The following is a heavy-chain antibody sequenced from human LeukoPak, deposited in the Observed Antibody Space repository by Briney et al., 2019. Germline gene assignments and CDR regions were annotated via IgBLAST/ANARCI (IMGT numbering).Heavy chain of an antibody. CDR1: GGTFNSYA. CDR2: MNPNSGNT. J-gene: IGHJ6*03. Sequence: ASVKVSCKASGGTFNSYAINWVRQATGQGLEWMGWMNPNSGNTGYAQKFQGRVTMTRNTSISTAYMELSSLRSEDTAVYYCARLGAAAGKYYYYYMDVWGKGTTVTISS. CDR3: ARLGAAAGKYYYYYMDV. D-gene: IGHD6-13*01. V-gene: IGHV1-8*02.